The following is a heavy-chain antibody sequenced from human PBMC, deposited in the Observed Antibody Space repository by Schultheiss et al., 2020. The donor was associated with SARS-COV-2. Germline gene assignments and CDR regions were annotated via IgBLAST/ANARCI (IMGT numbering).Heavy chain of an antibody. CDR1: GYTFTGYY. D-gene: IGHD2-2*01. J-gene: IGHJ5*02. CDR3: ARLARYCSSTSCYGWFDP. V-gene: IGHV1-2*02. Sequence: ASVKVSCKASGYTFTGYYMHWVRQAPGQGLEWMGWINPNSGGTNYAQKFQGRVTMTRDTSISTAYMELSRLRSDDTAVYYCARLARYCSSTSCYGWFDPWGQGTLVTVSS. CDR2: INPNSGGT.